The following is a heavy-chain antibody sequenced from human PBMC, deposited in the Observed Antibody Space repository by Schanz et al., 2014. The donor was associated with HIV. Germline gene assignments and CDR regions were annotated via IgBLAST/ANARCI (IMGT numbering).Heavy chain of an antibody. J-gene: IGHJ6*02. CDR2: ISGNSGHT. CDR1: GFTFSNYG. CDR3: AKVPVAHYYYGMDV. Sequence: EQLVESGGGVVQPGRSLRLSCAASGFTFSNYGMHWVRQAPGKGLEWVSGISGNSGHTWYADSVKGRFTISRDNPKNMLYLQMNSLRAEDTAVYYCAKVPVAHYYYGMDVWGQGTLVTVSS. V-gene: IGHV3-23*04.